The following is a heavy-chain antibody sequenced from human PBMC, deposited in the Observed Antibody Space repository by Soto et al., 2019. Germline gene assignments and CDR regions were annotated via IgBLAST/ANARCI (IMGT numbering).Heavy chain of an antibody. D-gene: IGHD4-17*01. Sequence: PSETLSLTCSVSGASISSYYYTWIRQTPGKGLEWIGYIYLGGSINYNPSFKSRVIISVDTSKNQFSVRLSSVTAADTAVYYCAREGALLYGGNPDYYYTVGVWGQGTTVTVSS. CDR3: AREGALLYGGNPDYYYTVGV. V-gene: IGHV4-59*01. J-gene: IGHJ6*02. CDR2: IYLGGSI. CDR1: GASISSYY.